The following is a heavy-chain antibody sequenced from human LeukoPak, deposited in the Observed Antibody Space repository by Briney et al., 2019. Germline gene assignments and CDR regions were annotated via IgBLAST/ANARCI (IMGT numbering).Heavy chain of an antibody. J-gene: IGHJ3*02. CDR3: AGSGSDDAFDI. V-gene: IGHV3-48*04. CDR1: GFTFSSYS. Sequence: GGSLRLSCAASGFTFSSYSMNWVRQAPGKGLEWVSYISSSSSTIYYADSVKGRFTISRDNAKNSLYLQMNSLRAEDTAVYYCAGSGSDDAFDIWGQGTMVTVSS. D-gene: IGHD1-26*01. CDR2: ISSSSSTI.